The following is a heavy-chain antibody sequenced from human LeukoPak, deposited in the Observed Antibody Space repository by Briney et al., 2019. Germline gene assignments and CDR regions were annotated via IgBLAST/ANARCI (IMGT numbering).Heavy chain of an antibody. CDR3: ASIPSSSWSQGDY. CDR2: FDPEDGET. D-gene: IGHD6-13*01. CDR1: GYTLTELS. V-gene: IGHV1-24*01. J-gene: IGHJ4*02. Sequence: ASVKVSCKVSGYTLTELSMHWVRQAPGKGREWMGGFDPEDGETIYAQKFQGRVTMTEDTSTDTAYMELSSLRSEDTAVYYCASIPSSSWSQGDYWGQGTLVTVSS.